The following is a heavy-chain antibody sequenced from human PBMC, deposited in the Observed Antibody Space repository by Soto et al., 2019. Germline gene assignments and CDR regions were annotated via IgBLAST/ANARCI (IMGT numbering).Heavy chain of an antibody. V-gene: IGHV3-23*01. CDR3: AKAIEGAWEPNDY. Sequence: EVQLLESGGGVVQPGGSLRLSCAASGFTFSNCAMKWVRQAPGKGLEWVSDISRAGSNIYYADSVKGRFTISRDNSKNTLYLQMNSLRAEDTAVSYCAKAIEGAWEPNDYWGQGTLVTVSS. CDR2: ISRAGSNI. J-gene: IGHJ4*02. CDR1: GFTFSNCA. D-gene: IGHD1-26*01.